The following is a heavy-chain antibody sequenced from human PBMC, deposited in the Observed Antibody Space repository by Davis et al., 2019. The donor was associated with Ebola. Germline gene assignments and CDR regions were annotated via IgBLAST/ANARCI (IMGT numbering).Heavy chain of an antibody. Sequence: GGSLRFSCVASGLRFVDYPMNWVRQAPGRGLEWVSSISGSGASTYFADSVKGRFTISRDNSENTLYLHMNSLRVEDTAIYYCAKDTSNVWFDVWGQGTMVTVSS. CDR3: AKDTSNVWFDV. D-gene: IGHD6-19*01. CDR2: ISGSGAST. CDR1: GLRFVDYP. V-gene: IGHV3-23*01. J-gene: IGHJ3*01.